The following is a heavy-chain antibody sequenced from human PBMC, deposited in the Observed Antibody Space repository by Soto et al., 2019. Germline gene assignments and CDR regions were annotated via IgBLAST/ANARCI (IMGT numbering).Heavy chain of an antibody. Sequence: SETLSLACTVSGEAISSGANYWSWIRQPPGKGLEWIGYIYYSGSTYYNQTLKSRVSLSVDASRKQFSLRLSSVPAADTAVYFCARRFCSEHRCLNWFDPWGQGTLVTVSS. CDR1: GEAISSGANY. V-gene: IGHV4-30-4*01. D-gene: IGHD2-15*01. J-gene: IGHJ5*02. CDR3: ARRFCSEHRCLNWFDP. CDR2: IYYSGST.